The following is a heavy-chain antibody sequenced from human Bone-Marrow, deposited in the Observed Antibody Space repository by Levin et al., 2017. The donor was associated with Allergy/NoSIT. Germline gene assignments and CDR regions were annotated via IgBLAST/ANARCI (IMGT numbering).Heavy chain of an antibody. Sequence: ASVKVSCKASGYTYSDYAISWVRQAPGQGLEWMGWISNYKGDTKYAQKFQGRVTMTTDTSTTTAYMDLRSLRSDDTAVYYCVRVTGIVADCLDPWGQGTLVTVSS. CDR1: GYTYSDYA. J-gene: IGHJ5*02. CDR3: VRVTGIVADCLDP. V-gene: IGHV1-18*01. CDR2: ISNYKGDT. D-gene: IGHD6-13*01.